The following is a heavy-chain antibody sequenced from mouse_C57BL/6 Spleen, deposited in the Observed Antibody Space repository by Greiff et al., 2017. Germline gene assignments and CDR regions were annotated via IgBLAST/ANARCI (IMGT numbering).Heavy chain of an antibody. Sequence: VQLQQSGPELVKPGASVKISCKASGYSFTGYYMNWVKQSPEKSLEWIGEINPSTGGTTYNQKFKAKATLTVDKSSSTAYMQLKSLTSEDSAVYYWARWDASYWYFDVWGTGTTVTVSS. J-gene: IGHJ1*03. D-gene: IGHD4-1*01. CDR3: ARWDASYWYFDV. CDR1: GYSFTGYY. CDR2: INPSTGGT. V-gene: IGHV1-42*01.